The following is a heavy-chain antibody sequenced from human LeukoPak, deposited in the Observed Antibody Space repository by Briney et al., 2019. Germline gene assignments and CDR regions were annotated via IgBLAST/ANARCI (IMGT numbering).Heavy chain of an antibody. Sequence: GASVKVSCKASGYTFTSYGISWVRQAPGQGLEWMGWISAYNGNTNYAQKLQGRVTMTTDTSTSTAYMELRSLRSGNTAVYYCARASSSWFAAYYYCMDVWGKGTTVTVSS. CDR3: ARASSSWFAAYYYCMDV. D-gene: IGHD6-13*01. V-gene: IGHV1-18*01. CDR1: GYTFTSYG. CDR2: ISAYNGNT. J-gene: IGHJ6*03.